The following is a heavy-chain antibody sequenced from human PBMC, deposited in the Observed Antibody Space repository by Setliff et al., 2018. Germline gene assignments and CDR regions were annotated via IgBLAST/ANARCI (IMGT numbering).Heavy chain of an antibody. D-gene: IGHD6-19*01. CDR3: ARDQFSSGWYGAPESYFDL. CDR2: IYYSGST. CDR1: GGSISSGNYY. J-gene: IGHJ4*02. Sequence: TLSLTCRVSGGSISSGNYYWGLIRQPPGKGLEWVATIYYSGSTYSNPSLKSRLIISVDAPDNQFSLRLSYVTAADTAVYYCARDQFSSGWYGAPESYFDLRGQGILVTVSS. V-gene: IGHV4-39*07.